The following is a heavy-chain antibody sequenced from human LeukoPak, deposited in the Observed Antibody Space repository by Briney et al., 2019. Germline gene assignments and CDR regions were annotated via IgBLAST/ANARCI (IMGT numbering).Heavy chain of an antibody. CDR3: AGHHGAADIVATIRGPRGYFDY. V-gene: IGHV4-34*01. Sequence: SETLSLTCAVYGGSFSGYYWSWIRQPPGKGLEWIGEINHSGSTNYNPSLKSRVTISVDTSKNQFSLKLSTVTAADTAVYYCAGHHGAADIVATIRGPRGYFDYWGQGTLVTVSS. CDR2: INHSGST. D-gene: IGHD5-12*01. J-gene: IGHJ4*02. CDR1: GGSFSGYY.